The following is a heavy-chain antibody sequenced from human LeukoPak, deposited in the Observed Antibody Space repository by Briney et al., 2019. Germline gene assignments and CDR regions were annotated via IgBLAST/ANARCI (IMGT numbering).Heavy chain of an antibody. D-gene: IGHD4-17*01. Sequence: GASVKVSCKASGGTFSNYVFTWVRQAPGQGLELMGRIIPILDVAKYSQKFQGRVIITADKSTSTAYMELSSLKSEDTAMYYCARAIGDYGHYFDYWGQGTLVTVSS. CDR3: ARAIGDYGHYFDY. J-gene: IGHJ4*02. CDR2: IIPILDVA. V-gene: IGHV1-69*04. CDR1: GGTFSNYV.